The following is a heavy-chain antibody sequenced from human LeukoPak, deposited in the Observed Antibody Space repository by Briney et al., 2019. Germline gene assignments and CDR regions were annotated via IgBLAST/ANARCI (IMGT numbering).Heavy chain of an antibody. J-gene: IGHJ6*03. CDR2: INPNSGGT. CDR3: ARGSGYDYGATYYYYYMDV. CDR1: GYTFTGYY. Sequence: ASVKVSCKASGYTFTGYYMHWVRQAPGQGLEWMGWINPNSGGTNYAQKFQGRVTMTRDMSISTAYMELSRLRSDDTAVYYCARGSGYDYGATYYYYYMDVWGKGTTVTVSS. V-gene: IGHV1-2*02. D-gene: IGHD5-12*01.